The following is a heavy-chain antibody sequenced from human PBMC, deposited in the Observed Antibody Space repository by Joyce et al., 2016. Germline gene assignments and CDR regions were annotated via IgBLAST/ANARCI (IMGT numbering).Heavy chain of an antibody. CDR2: TLPGASKT. Sequence: EVQLVQSGAEVKKPGESLKISCKGSGYIFTNHWIAWVRQMPGKGLEWVGITLPGASKTAYSPSFQGQVTISADKSISTAYLQWSSLKASDTAVYFCARHVANNRWSYFDSWGQGTLVTVSS. CDR3: ARHVANNRWSYFDS. V-gene: IGHV5-51*01. D-gene: IGHD1/OR15-1a*01. J-gene: IGHJ4*02. CDR1: GYIFTNHW.